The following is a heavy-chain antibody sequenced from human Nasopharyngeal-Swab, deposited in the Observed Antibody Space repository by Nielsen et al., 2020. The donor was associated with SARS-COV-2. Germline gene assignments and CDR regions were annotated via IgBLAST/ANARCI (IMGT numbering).Heavy chain of an antibody. Sequence: GESLKISCAASGFIFSGYGMHWVRQAPGKGLEWVALISYDGSNKFYADSVEGRFTISRDNAKNSLYLQMNSLRAEDTAVYYCARDRPYYDFWSGSAFDIWGQGTMVTVSS. V-gene: IGHV3-30*03. J-gene: IGHJ3*02. CDR2: ISYDGSNK. CDR1: GFIFSGYG. D-gene: IGHD3-3*01. CDR3: ARDRPYYDFWSGSAFDI.